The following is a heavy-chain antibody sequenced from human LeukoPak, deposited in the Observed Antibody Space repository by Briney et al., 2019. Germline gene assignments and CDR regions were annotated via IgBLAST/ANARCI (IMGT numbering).Heavy chain of an antibody. CDR1: GGSISSSSYY. V-gene: IGHV4-39*01. CDR3: AGYSSSQGWFDP. D-gene: IGHD2-2*01. Sequence: SETLSLTCTVSGGSISSSSYYWGWIRQPPGKGLEWIGVIHYRGSTSYNPSLKSRLTISVDTSKNQFSLKLTSVTAADTAVYSCAGYSSSQGWFDPWGQGTLVTVSS. CDR2: IHYRGST. J-gene: IGHJ5*02.